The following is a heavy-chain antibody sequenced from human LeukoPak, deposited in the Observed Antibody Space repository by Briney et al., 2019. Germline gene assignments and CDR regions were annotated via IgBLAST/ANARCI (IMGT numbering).Heavy chain of an antibody. CDR3: AKEPGLVGADYFDY. D-gene: IGHD1-26*01. J-gene: IGHJ4*02. Sequence: PGGSLRLSCAASGFLFSSYAMSWVRQAPGKGLEWVSAISGSGGTPFYADSVKGRFTISRDNSKNTLYLQMNSLRAEDTAVYYCAKEPGLVGADYFDYWGQGTLVTVSS. V-gene: IGHV3-23*01. CDR1: GFLFSSYA. CDR2: ISGSGGTP.